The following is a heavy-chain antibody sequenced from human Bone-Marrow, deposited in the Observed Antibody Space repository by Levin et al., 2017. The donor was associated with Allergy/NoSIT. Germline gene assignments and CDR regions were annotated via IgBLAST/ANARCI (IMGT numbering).Heavy chain of an antibody. CDR3: AKAGCSGGSCYFDY. D-gene: IGHD2-15*01. CDR1: GFRFSSYA. Sequence: AGGSLRLSCVGSGFRFSSYAMNWVRQAPGKGLEWVAGISGSGSNTFYADSVKGRFTISRDNSKNTLYLQNNNLRAEDTAVYYCAKAGCSGGSCYFDYWGQGTLVTVPS. V-gene: IGHV3-23*01. CDR2: ISGSGSNT. J-gene: IGHJ4*02.